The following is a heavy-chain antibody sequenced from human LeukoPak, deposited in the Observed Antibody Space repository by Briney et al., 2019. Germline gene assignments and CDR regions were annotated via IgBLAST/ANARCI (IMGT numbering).Heavy chain of an antibody. Sequence: SETLSLTCTVSGGSISSSSYYWGWIRQPPGKGLEWIGTIYYSGSTYYNPSLKSRVTISVDTSKNQFSLKLSSVTAADTAVYYCARVVGGWYAFDIWGQGTMVTVSS. D-gene: IGHD6-19*01. CDR2: IYYSGST. V-gene: IGHV4-39*07. CDR1: GGSISSSSYY. CDR3: ARVVGGWYAFDI. J-gene: IGHJ3*02.